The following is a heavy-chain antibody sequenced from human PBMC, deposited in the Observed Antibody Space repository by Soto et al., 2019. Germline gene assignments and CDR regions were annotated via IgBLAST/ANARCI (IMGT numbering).Heavy chain of an antibody. J-gene: IGHJ4*02. CDR2: IVVGSGNT. V-gene: IGHV1-58*01. D-gene: IGHD6-13*01. CDR3: AEDGVAAGTNYFDY. Sequence: SVKVSCKASGFTFTSSAVQWVRQARGQRLEWIGWIVVGSGNTNYAQKFQERVTITRDMSTSTAYMELSSLRSGDTAVYYCAEDGVAAGTNYFDYWGQGTLVTLSS. CDR1: GFTFTSSA.